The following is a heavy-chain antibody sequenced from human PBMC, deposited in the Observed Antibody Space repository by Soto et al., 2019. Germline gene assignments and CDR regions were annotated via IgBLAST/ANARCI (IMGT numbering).Heavy chain of an antibody. CDR3: TRGQRFLEGLSYYYGMDV. CDR1: GFTFGDYA. CDR2: IRSKAYGGTT. J-gene: IGHJ6*02. Sequence: GGSLRLSCTASGFTFGDYAMSWFRQAPGKGLEWVGFIRSKAYGGTTEYAASVKGRFTISRDDSKSIAYLQMNSLKTEDTAVYYCTRGQRFLEGLSYYYGMDVWGQGTTVTVSS. V-gene: IGHV3-49*03. D-gene: IGHD3-3*01.